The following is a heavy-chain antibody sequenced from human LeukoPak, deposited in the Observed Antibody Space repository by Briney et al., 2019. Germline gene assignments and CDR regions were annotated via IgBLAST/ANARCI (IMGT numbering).Heavy chain of an antibody. J-gene: IGHJ4*02. V-gene: IGHV4-38-2*02. Sequence: SETLSLTCTVSGYSISSGYYWGWIRQPPGKGLEWIGSIYHSGSTYYNPSLKSRVTISVDTSKNQFSLKLSSVTAADTAVYYCARVGYSSSWSFDYWGQGTLVTVSS. CDR2: IYHSGST. D-gene: IGHD6-13*01. CDR3: ARVGYSSSWSFDY. CDR1: GYSISSGYY.